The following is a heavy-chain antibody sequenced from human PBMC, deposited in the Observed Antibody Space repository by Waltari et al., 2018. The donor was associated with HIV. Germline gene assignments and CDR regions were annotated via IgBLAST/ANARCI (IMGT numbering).Heavy chain of an antibody. CDR1: GFSVSRYG. D-gene: IGHD6-19*01. Sequence: QVQLVESGGGVVRPGRSLSISCAASGFSVSRYGMHWARQAPGKGLEWVAVIWHDGSKKYYAGSVKGRFTVSRDTSKNTLYLEMNRLRAEDTAVYHCARDPGTLLIAVTGAFDYWGPGIPVTVSS. J-gene: IGHJ4*02. CDR3: ARDPGTLLIAVTGAFDY. CDR2: IWHDGSKK. V-gene: IGHV3-33*01.